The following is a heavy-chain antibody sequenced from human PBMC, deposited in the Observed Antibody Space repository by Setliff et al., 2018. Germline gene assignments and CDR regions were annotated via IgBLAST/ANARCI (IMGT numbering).Heavy chain of an antibody. Sequence: SVKVSCKASGGTFSSYAISWVRQAPGQGLEWMGGIIPIFGTANYAQKFQGRVTITTDESTSTAYMELSSLRSEDTAAYYCARGNYYDSSGYSVDYWGQGTLVTVSS. J-gene: IGHJ4*02. CDR1: GGTFSSYA. D-gene: IGHD3-22*01. CDR2: IIPIFGTA. V-gene: IGHV1-69*05. CDR3: ARGNYYDSSGYSVDY.